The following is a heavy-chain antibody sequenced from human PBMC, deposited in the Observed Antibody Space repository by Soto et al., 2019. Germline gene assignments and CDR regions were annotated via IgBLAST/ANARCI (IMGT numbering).Heavy chain of an antibody. J-gene: IGHJ4*02. Sequence: TGGSLRLSCAASGFNVSSNYMSWVRQAPGKGLEWVSAISGSGGATYYADSVKGRFTMSRDNSKNTLYLQMNSLRADDTAVYYYAKVPLRPYYFAYWGLGTLVTVSS. D-gene: IGHD2-21*01. V-gene: IGHV3-23*01. CDR2: ISGSGGAT. CDR1: GFNVSSNY. CDR3: AKVPLRPYYFAY.